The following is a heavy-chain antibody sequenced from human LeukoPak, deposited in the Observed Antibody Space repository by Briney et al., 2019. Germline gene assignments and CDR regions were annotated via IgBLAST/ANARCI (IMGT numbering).Heavy chain of an antibody. CDR1: GFTFSDSY. CDR3: ARVRAVRGAIIYYMDV. J-gene: IGHJ6*03. V-gene: IGHV3-11*04. D-gene: IGHD3-10*01. CDR2: ISGSGSTI. Sequence: GGSLRLSCAASGFTFSDSYLSWIRQAPGKGLEWVSYISGSGSTIYYADSVEGRFSISRDNAQNSLYLQMNSLRAEDTAAYYCARVRAVRGAIIYYMDVWGKGTTVTVS.